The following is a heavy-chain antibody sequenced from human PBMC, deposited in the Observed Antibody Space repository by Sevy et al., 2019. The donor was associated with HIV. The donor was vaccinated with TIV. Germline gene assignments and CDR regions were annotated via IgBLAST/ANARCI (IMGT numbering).Heavy chain of an antibody. CDR2: INAGNGNT. V-gene: IGHV1-3*01. Sequence: ASVKVSCKASGYTLTSYAMHWVRQAPGQRLEWMGWINAGNGNTKYSQKFQGRVTITRDTSTSTAYMELSSLRSEDTAVYYCARDLSIAAAPYDYWGQGTLVTVSS. J-gene: IGHJ4*02. CDR1: GYTLTSYA. D-gene: IGHD6-13*01. CDR3: ARDLSIAAAPYDY.